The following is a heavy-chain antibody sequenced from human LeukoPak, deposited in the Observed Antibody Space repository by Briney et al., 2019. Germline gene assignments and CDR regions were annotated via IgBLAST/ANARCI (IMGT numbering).Heavy chain of an antibody. CDR2: IYYSGTT. CDR1: GASISSYY. V-gene: IGHV4-59*01. D-gene: IGHD3-22*01. Sequence: PSETLSLTCNVSGASISSYYWSWIRQPPGKELEWIGYIYYSGTTSYNPSLTSRVTMSVDTSKNQFSLNLGSVTAADTAMYYCARNFDTSGYYVYFDYWGQGALVTVSS. J-gene: IGHJ4*02. CDR3: ARNFDTSGYYVYFDY.